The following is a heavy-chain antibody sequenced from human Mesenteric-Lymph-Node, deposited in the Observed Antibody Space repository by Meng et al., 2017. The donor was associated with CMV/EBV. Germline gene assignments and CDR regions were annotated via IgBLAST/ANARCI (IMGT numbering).Heavy chain of an antibody. CDR1: GGSFSGFY. D-gene: IGHD4-17*01. CDR3: ATEDY. J-gene: IGHJ4*02. CDR2: ISNSGST. V-gene: IGHV4-34*01. Sequence: SETLSLTCAVYGGSFSGFYWSWIRQPPGKGLEWIGEISNSGSTNYNPSLKSRVTISVDTSKNQFSLKLSSVTAADTAVYYCATEDYWGQGTLVTVSS.